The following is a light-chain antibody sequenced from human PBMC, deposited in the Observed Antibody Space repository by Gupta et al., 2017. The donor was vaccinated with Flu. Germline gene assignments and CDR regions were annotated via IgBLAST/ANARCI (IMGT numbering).Light chain of an antibody. CDR3: QQYDNLPLT. CDR2: DAS. CDR1: QDISNY. Sequence: DIEISDSPSSLSASVGDRVTITCQASQDISNYLNWYQQKPGKAPKLLIYDASNLETGVPSRFSGSGSGTDFTFTISSLQPEDIATYYCQQYDNLPLTFGGGTKVEIK. J-gene: IGKJ4*01. V-gene: IGKV1-33*01.